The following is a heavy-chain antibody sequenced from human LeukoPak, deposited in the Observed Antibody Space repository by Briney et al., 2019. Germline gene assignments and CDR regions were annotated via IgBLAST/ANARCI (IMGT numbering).Heavy chain of an antibody. CDR3: ARRTYSSSWYVGYYYYGMDV. D-gene: IGHD6-13*01. CDR1: GFTFSSYS. Sequence: PGGSLRLSCAASGFTFSSYSMNWVRQAPGKGLEWVSSISSSSSYIYYADSVKGRFTISRDNAKNSLYLQMNSLRAEDTAVYYCARRTYSSSWYVGYYYYGMDVWGQGNPGHRLL. V-gene: IGHV3-21*01. CDR2: ISSSSSYI. J-gene: IGHJ6*02.